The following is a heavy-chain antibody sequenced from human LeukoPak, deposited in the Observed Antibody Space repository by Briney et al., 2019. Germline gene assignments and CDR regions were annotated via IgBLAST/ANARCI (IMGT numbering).Heavy chain of an antibody. V-gene: IGHV3-30-3*01. CDR2: ISYDGSNK. D-gene: IGHD3-22*01. CDR1: GFTFSSYA. J-gene: IGHJ3*02. Sequence: QPGGSLRLSCAASGFTFSSYAMHWVRQAPGKGLEWVAVISYDGSNKYYADSVKGRFTISRDNSKNTLYLQMNSLRAEDTAVYYCARDAYYDSTALSAFDIWGQGTMVTVSS. CDR3: ARDAYYDSTALSAFDI.